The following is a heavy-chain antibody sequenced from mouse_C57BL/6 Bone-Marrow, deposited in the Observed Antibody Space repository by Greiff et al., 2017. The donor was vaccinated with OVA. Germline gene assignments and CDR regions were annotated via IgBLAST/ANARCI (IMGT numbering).Heavy chain of an antibody. D-gene: IGHD2-4*01. J-gene: IGHJ3*01. Sequence: EVQLVEPGEGLVKPGGSLKLSCAASGYTFSSYAMSWVRQTPEKGLEWVAYISSGGDYTNYADTVKGRSTISRDNARNTLYLQMSRLKSEDTAMCYCTRDYRGFAYWGQGTLVTVSA. V-gene: IGHV5-9-1*02. CDR3: TRDYRGFAY. CDR1: GYTFSSYA. CDR2: ISSGGDYT.